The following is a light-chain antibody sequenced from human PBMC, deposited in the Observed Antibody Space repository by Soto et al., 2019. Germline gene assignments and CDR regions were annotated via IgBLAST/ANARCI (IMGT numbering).Light chain of an antibody. CDR3: QQYGSSPRLT. CDR1: HTISSSY. J-gene: IGKJ4*01. CDR2: GAS. Sequence: EIVLTQSPGTLSLSPGERATLSCRASHTISSSYLAWYQQKPGQAPRLLMYGASSRATGIPDRFSGSGSGTDFTLTISRLEPEDFAVYYCQQYGSSPRLTFGGGTKVDI. V-gene: IGKV3-20*01.